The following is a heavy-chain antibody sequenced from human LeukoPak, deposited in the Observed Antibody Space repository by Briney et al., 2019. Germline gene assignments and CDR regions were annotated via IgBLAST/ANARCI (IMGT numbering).Heavy chain of an antibody. D-gene: IGHD2-8*01. Sequence: ASVKLSCKISGYTLTEVAMHWGRQAPGKGLERMGGFDPEDGATIYAQKFQGSVTMTEDTSTDTAYMELSSLRSEDTAVYYCATLRKYCTNGVCHKTRFDPWGQGTLVTVSS. J-gene: IGHJ5*02. CDR1: GYTLTEVA. CDR3: ATLRKYCTNGVCHKTRFDP. V-gene: IGHV1-24*01. CDR2: FDPEDGAT.